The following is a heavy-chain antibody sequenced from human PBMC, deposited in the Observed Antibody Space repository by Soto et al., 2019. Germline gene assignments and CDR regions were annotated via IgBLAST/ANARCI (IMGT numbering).Heavy chain of an antibody. Sequence: GGSLRLSCAASGFTFSRYIMHWVRQAPGQGLEWIATISSTSTNIYYADSVKGRITISRDNPKNSLSLQMDSLRREDTAVYYCTRGIASSSLVTFDVWGRGTMVTVSS. D-gene: IGHD2-21*01. CDR3: TRGIASSSLVTFDV. CDR2: ISSTSTNI. V-gene: IGHV3-21*01. CDR1: GFTFSRYI. J-gene: IGHJ3*01.